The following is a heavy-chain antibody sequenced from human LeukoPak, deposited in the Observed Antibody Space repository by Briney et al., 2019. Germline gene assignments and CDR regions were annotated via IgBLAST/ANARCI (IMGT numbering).Heavy chain of an antibody. J-gene: IGHJ4*02. V-gene: IGHV3-30*03. D-gene: IGHD3-9*01. Sequence: GGSLRLSCAASGFTFSSYGMHWVRQAPGKGLEWVAVISYDGSNKYYADSVKGRFTISRDNSKNTLYLQMNSLRAEDTAVYYCARESTYDILTGYYPPDYWGQGTLVTVSS. CDR2: ISYDGSNK. CDR1: GFTFSSYG. CDR3: ARESTYDILTGYYPPDY.